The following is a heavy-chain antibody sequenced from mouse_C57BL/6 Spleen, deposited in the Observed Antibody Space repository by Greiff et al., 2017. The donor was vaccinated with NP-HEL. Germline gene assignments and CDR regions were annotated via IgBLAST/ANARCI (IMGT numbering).Heavy chain of an antibody. CDR2: IDPSDSET. D-gene: IGHD1-1*01. CDR3: AREGADYYGSSYAWFAY. Sequence: QVQLQQPGAELVRPGSSVKLSCKASGYTFTSYWMHWVKQRPIQGLEWIGNIDPSDSETHYNQKFKDKATLTVDKSSSTAYMQLSSLTSEDSAVYYCAREGADYYGSSYAWFAYWGQGTLVTVSA. CDR1: GYTFTSYW. J-gene: IGHJ3*01. V-gene: IGHV1-52*01.